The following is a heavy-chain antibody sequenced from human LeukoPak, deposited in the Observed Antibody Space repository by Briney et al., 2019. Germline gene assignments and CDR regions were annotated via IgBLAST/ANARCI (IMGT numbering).Heavy chain of an antibody. Sequence: GGSLRLSCAASGFTFSSYWMHWVRQAPGKGLVWVSRINTDGSSTSYADSVKGRFTISRDNAKNTLYLQMNSLRAEDTAVYYCARFSRGSSVGAFDIWGQGTMVTVSS. V-gene: IGHV3-74*01. D-gene: IGHD6-6*01. J-gene: IGHJ3*02. CDR2: INTDGSST. CDR1: GFTFSSYW. CDR3: ARFSRGSSVGAFDI.